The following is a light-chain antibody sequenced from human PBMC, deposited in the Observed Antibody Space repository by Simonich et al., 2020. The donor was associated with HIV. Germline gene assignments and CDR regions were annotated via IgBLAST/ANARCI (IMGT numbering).Light chain of an antibody. Sequence: QSVLTQPPSGSGAPGQRVTISCTGSSSNIGAGYDVSWYQHLPGTAPKLLIYDNIKRPSGIPDRFSGSKSGTSATLGITGLQTGDEANYYCGTWDSSLSAGVFGGGTKLTVL. V-gene: IGLV1-51*01. CDR3: GTWDSSLSAGV. CDR2: DNI. J-gene: IGLJ2*01. CDR1: SSNIGAGYD.